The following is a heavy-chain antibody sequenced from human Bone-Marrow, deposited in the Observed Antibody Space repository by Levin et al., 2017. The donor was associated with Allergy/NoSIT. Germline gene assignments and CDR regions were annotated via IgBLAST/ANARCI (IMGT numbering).Heavy chain of an antibody. CDR2: IDPSDSYT. Sequence: GESLKISCKGSGYSFTSYWISWVRQMPGKGLEWMGRIDPSDSYTNYSPSFQGHVTISADKSISTAYLQWSSLKASDTAMYYCASHGLVVPAVNDAFDIWGQGTMVTVSS. D-gene: IGHD2-2*01. CDR3: ASHGLVVPAVNDAFDI. V-gene: IGHV5-10-1*01. J-gene: IGHJ3*02. CDR1: GYSFTSYW.